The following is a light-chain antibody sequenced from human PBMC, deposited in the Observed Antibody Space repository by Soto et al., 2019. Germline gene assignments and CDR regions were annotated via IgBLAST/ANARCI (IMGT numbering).Light chain of an antibody. V-gene: IGLV1-40*01. J-gene: IGLJ1*01. CDR2: SSY. CDR3: QSYDSSLRGYV. Sequence: QSVLTQPPSVSGAPGQRVTISCTGSTSNIGAGYDVHWFQQLPGTAPKLLIYSSYNRPSGVPDRFSGSKPGTSASLAITGIQAEDEADLYCQSYDSSLRGYVFGTGTQLAVL. CDR1: TSNIGAGYD.